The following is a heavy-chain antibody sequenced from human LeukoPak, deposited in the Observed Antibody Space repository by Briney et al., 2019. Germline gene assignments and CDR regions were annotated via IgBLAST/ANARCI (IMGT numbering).Heavy chain of an antibody. V-gene: IGHV3-74*01. Sequence: GGSLSLSCATSGFTFRSYWMHWVRQAPGKGLVWVSRINSDESSTSYADSVKGRFTISRDNAKNTLYLQMDSLRAEDTAVYYCARAGVVGATPFDYWGQGTLVTVSS. CDR3: ARAGVVGATPFDY. CDR1: GFTFRSYW. CDR2: INSDESST. D-gene: IGHD5-12*01. J-gene: IGHJ4*02.